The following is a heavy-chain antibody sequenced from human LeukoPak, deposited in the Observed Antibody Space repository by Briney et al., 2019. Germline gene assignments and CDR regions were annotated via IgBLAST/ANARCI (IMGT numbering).Heavy chain of an antibody. CDR3: ARAWPVAGAGFLKDNWFDP. CDR1: GGSISTSYY. J-gene: IGHJ5*02. CDR2: IYYTGST. V-gene: IGHV4-39*01. D-gene: IGHD6-19*01. Sequence: PSETLSLPCTVSGGSISTSYYWGWIRQPPGKGLEWIGTIYYTGSTSYNPSLKSRVTISVDTSKNQFSLKLSSVTAADTAVYHCARAWPVAGAGFLKDNWFDPWGQGTLVTVSA.